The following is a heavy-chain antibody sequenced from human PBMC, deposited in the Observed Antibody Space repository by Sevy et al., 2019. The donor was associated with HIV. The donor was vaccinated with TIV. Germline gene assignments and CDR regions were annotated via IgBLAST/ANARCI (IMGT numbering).Heavy chain of an antibody. CDR3: ARAHYSPTWIQLWLPFGY. D-gene: IGHD5-18*01. CDR1: GFTFSSYA. V-gene: IGHV3-30-3*01. Sequence: GGPLRLSCAASGFTFSSYAMHWVRQAPGKGLEWVAVISYDGSNKYYADSVKGRFTISRDNSKNTLYLQMNSLRAEDTAVYYCARAHYSPTWIQLWLPFGYWGQGTLVTVSS. CDR2: ISYDGSNK. J-gene: IGHJ4*02.